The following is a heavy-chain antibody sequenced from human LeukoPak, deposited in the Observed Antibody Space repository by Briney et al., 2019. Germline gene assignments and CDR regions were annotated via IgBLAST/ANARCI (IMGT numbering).Heavy chain of an antibody. CDR1: GFTFSSYS. V-gene: IGHV3-21*04. CDR3: ARNFGVVINYYYYYYMDV. J-gene: IGHJ6*03. D-gene: IGHD3-3*01. Sequence: PGGSLRLSCAASGFTFSSYSMNWVRQAPGKGLEWVSSISSSSSYIYYADSVKGRFTISRDNAKNSLYLQMNSLRAEDTAVYYCARNFGVVINYYYYYYMDVWGKGTTVTVSS. CDR2: ISSSSSYI.